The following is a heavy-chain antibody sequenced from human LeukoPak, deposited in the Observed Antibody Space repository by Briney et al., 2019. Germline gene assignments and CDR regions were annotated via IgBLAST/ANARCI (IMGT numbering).Heavy chain of an antibody. D-gene: IGHD3-22*01. Sequence: GGSLRLSCAASGFTVSSNYMSWVRQAPGKGLEWVSVIYSGGSTYYADSVKGRFTISRDNSKNTLYLQMNSLRAEDTAVYYCAREDSSGYSDAFDIWGRGTMVTASS. V-gene: IGHV3-53*01. J-gene: IGHJ3*02. CDR1: GFTVSSNY. CDR2: IYSGGST. CDR3: AREDSSGYSDAFDI.